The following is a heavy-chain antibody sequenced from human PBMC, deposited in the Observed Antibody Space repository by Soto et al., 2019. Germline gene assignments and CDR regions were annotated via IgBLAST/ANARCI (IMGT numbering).Heavy chain of an antibody. CDR2: IYYSGST. V-gene: IGHV4-59*01. Sequence: SETLSLTCTVSGGSISSYYWSWIRQPPGKGLEWIGYIYYSGSTNYNPSLKSRATISVDTSKNQFSLKLSSVTAADTAVYYCARGYCSGGTCYRFNFDYWGQGTMVTVSS. CDR1: GGSISSYY. CDR3: ARGYCSGGTCYRFNFDY. J-gene: IGHJ4*03. D-gene: IGHD2-15*01.